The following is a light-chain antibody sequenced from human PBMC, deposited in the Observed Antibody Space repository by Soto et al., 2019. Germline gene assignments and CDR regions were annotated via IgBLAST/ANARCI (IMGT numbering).Light chain of an antibody. CDR3: QEYKKWLPWT. V-gene: IGKV3-15*01. CDR1: QSISSN. J-gene: IGKJ1*01. Sequence: EIVMTQSPATLSVSPGERATLSCRASQSISSNLAWYQQKPGQAPRLLIYGASTRATGIPARFSGSGAGTEFTYALSSLEAEDFEVFCGQEYKKWLPWTFGQGIKVEIK. CDR2: GAS.